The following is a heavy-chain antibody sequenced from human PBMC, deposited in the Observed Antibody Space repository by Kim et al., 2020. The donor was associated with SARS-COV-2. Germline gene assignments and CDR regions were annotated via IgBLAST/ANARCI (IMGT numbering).Heavy chain of an antibody. CDR1: GYTFTSYG. V-gene: IGHV1-18*01. CDR2: ISAYNGNT. Sequence: ASVKVSCKASGYTFTSYGISWVRQAPGQGLEWMGWISAYNGNTNYAQKLQGRVTMTTDTSTSTAYMELRSLRSDDTAVYYCARGGRAMVRGVRVHWFDPWGQGTLVTVSS. CDR3: ARGGRAMVRGVRVHWFDP. J-gene: IGHJ5*02. D-gene: IGHD3-10*01.